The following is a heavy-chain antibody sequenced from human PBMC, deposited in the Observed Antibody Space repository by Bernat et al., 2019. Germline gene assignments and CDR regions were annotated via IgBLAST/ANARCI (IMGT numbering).Heavy chain of an antibody. CDR3: AGGTATSAAYMDV. CDR1: GFTFSDYY. V-gene: IGHV3-11*05. Sequence: QVQLVESGGGLVKPGGSLRLSCAASGFTFSDYYMSWIRQAPGKGLDWVSYLSSSSSYTNYADPVKGRFTISRDNAKNSLYLQMNSLRAEDTAVYYCAGGTATSAAYMDVWGKGTTVTVSS. CDR2: LSSSSSYT. J-gene: IGHJ6*03.